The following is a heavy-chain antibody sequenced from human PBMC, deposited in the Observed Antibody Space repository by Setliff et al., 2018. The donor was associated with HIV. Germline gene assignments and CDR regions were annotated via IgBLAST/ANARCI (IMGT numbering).Heavy chain of an antibody. Sequence: GASVKVSCKASGYTFTDNYIHWVRQAPGQGLEWMAWINSASGGTNYAQNFQGRVTVTRDTSINTVYLEVNGLKSDDTAVYYCARAPPYMRVTDRWWGNWFDPWGQGTLVTVSS. CDR3: ARAPPYMRVTDRWWGNWFDP. V-gene: IGHV1-2*02. D-gene: IGHD2-15*01. CDR1: GYTFTDNY. CDR2: INSASGGT. J-gene: IGHJ5*02.